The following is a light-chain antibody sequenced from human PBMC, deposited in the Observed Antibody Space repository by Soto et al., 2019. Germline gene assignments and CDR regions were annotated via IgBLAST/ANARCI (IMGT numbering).Light chain of an antibody. Sequence: QLVLTQSPSASASLGASVKLTCTLSSGHSNYAIAWHQQQPEKGPRYLMKVNIDGSHSKGDGIPDRFSGSSSGAERYLTISSLQSEDEADYYCQTWGTGIHVVFGGGTKLTVL. CDR1: SGHSNYA. J-gene: IGLJ2*01. V-gene: IGLV4-69*02. CDR3: QTWGTGIHVV. CDR2: VNIDGSH.